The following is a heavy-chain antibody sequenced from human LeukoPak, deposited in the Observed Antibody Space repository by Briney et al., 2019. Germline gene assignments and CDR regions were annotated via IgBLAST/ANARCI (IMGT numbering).Heavy chain of an antibody. J-gene: IGHJ4*02. CDR3: AGDQDSSSGVAY. CDR1: GGSISTYH. V-gene: IGHV4-4*07. Sequence: SETLSLACTVSGGSISTYHWSWIRQPAGKGLEWIGRIYTSGSTNYNPSLKSRVTMSVDTSKNQFSLKLSSVTAADTAVYYCAGDQDSSSGVAYWGQGTLVTVSS. CDR2: IYTSGST. D-gene: IGHD3-22*01.